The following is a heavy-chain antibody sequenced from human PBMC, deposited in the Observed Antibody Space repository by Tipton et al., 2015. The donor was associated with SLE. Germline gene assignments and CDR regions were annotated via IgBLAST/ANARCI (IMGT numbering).Heavy chain of an antibody. CDR1: GFTFGDYA. J-gene: IGHJ4*02. V-gene: IGHV3-49*04. Sequence: RSLRLSCRVSGFTFGDYAMTWVRQAPGKGLEWVGYIRSKNYGETTEYAASVKGRFSISRDDSESIVYLHMNSLKTEDTAVYYCTRTMIVQGVITRDDFDYWGQGNLVTVSS. D-gene: IGHD3-10*02. CDR2: IRSKNYGETT. CDR3: TRTMIVQGVITRDDFDY.